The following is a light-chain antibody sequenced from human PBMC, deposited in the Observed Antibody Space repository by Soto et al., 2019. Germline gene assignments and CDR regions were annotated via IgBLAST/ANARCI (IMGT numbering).Light chain of an antibody. CDR3: QSYDNILSAVV. J-gene: IGLJ2*01. CDR1: SSSVGAGYD. CDR2: SNT. V-gene: IGLV1-40*01. Sequence: QSVLTQPPSVPGAPGQRVTISCTGSSSSVGAGYDVHWYQHLPGTDPKLLIFSNTNRPSGVPDRFSGSKSGTSVSLAIAGLQAEDEGDYYCQSYDNILSAVVFGGGTQLTVL.